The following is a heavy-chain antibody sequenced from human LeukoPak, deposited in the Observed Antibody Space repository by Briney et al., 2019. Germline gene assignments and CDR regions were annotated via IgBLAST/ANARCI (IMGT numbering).Heavy chain of an antibody. CDR1: GYTFTGYY. CDR3: ARSGFGMGASLDP. CDR2: INPNSGGT. V-gene: IGHV1-2*02. J-gene: IGHJ5*02. D-gene: IGHD3-16*01. Sequence: GASVKVSCKASGYTFTGYYMHWVRQAPGQGLEWMGWINPNSGGTNYAQKFQGRVTMTRDTSISTAYMELNSLTSEGTAVYYCARSGFGMGASLDPWGQGTLVTVSS.